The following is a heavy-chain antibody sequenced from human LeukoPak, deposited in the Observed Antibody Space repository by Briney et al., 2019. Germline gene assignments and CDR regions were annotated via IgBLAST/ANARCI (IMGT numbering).Heavy chain of an antibody. CDR1: GYTFTGYY. D-gene: IGHD3-22*01. J-gene: IGHJ4*02. Sequence: ASVKASCKASGYTFTGYYMHWVRQAPGQGLEWMGWINPNSGGTNYAQKFQGRVTMTRDTSISTAYMELSRLRSDDTAVYYCARDHHDYYDSSGYYFFWGQGTLVTVSS. CDR2: INPNSGGT. V-gene: IGHV1-2*02. CDR3: ARDHHDYYDSSGYYFF.